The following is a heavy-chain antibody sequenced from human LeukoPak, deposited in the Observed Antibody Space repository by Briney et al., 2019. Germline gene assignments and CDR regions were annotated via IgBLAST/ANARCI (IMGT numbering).Heavy chain of an antibody. V-gene: IGHV3-21*01. CDR1: GFTFSSYN. D-gene: IGHD5-24*01. CDR2: ISSSSNYI. CDR3: AKLLRDVTIYDF. J-gene: IGHJ4*01. Sequence: GGSLRLSCAASGFTFSSYNMNWVRQAPGKGLEWVSSISSSSNYIYYADSVKGRFTISRDNAKNSLYLQMNSLRAEDTAFYYCAKLLRDVTIYDFWGHGALVTVSS.